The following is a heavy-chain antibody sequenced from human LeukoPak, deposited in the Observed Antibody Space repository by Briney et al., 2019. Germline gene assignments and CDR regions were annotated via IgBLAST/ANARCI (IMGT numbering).Heavy chain of an antibody. Sequence: PSETLSLTCTVSGGSISSSSYYWGWIRQPPGKGLEWVGSIYYSGTTYYNPSLKSRVTISVGTSKNQFSLRLSSVTAADTAVYYCARVGYSGYDNRGSFDYWGQGTLVTVSS. CDR1: GGSISSSSYY. D-gene: IGHD5-12*01. V-gene: IGHV4-39*07. CDR3: ARVGYSGYDNRGSFDY. J-gene: IGHJ4*02. CDR2: IYYSGTT.